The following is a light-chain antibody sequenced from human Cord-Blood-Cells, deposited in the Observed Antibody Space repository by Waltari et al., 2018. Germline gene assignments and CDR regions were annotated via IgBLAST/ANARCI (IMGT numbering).Light chain of an antibody. CDR2: DVS. CDR1: SSDVGGHNY. V-gene: IGLV2-14*03. CDR3: SSYTSSSWV. J-gene: IGLJ3*02. Sequence: QSALPQPASVSGSPAPPITISCTGPSSDVGGHNYVSWYQQHQGKAPKLMMYDVSNRPSGVSHRFSGSKSGNTASLTISGLQAEDEADYYCSSYTSSSWVFGGGTKLTVL.